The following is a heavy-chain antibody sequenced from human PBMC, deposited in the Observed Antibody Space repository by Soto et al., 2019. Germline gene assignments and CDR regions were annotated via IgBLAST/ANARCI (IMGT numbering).Heavy chain of an antibody. V-gene: IGHV4-61*08. CDR3: ARDSGNYYDTSGYFSDNWFDP. CDR1: GGSISSGGYY. D-gene: IGHD3-22*01. Sequence: SETLSLTCTVSGGSISSGGYYRNWIRQHPGKGLEWIGYIYYNGATNYNPSLKSRVTISVDTSKNQFSLKLNSVTAADTAVYYCARDSGNYYDTSGYFSDNWFDPWGQGTLVTVSS. CDR2: IYYNGAT. J-gene: IGHJ5*02.